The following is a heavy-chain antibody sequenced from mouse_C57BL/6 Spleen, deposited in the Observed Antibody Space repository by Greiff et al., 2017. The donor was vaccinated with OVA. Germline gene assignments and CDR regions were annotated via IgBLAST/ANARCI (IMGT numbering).Heavy chain of an antibody. J-gene: IGHJ2*01. CDR3: ARHKSWDEGDYFDY. Sequence: EVKLVESGGDLVKPGGSLKLSCAASGFTFSSYGMSWVRQTPDKRLEWVATISSGGSYTYYPDSVKGRFTISRDNAKNTLYLQMSSLKSEDKAMDYCARHKSWDEGDYFDYWGQGTTLTVSS. CDR2: ISSGGSYT. CDR1: GFTFSSYG. V-gene: IGHV5-6*02. D-gene: IGHD4-1*01.